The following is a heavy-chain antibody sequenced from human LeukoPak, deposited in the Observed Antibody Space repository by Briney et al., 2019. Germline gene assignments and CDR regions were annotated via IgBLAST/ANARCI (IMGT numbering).Heavy chain of an antibody. D-gene: IGHD3-3*01. V-gene: IGHV3-30*18. CDR3: AKTPTPPLRFLEWLLLGPGYYYYYMDV. Sequence: GGSLRLSCAASGFTFSSYAMHWVRQAPGKGLEWVAVISYDGSNKYYADSVKGRFTISRDNSKNTLYLQMNSLRAEDTAVYYCAKTPTPPLRFLEWLLLGPGYYYYYMDVWGKGTTVTVSS. J-gene: IGHJ6*03. CDR1: GFTFSSYA. CDR2: ISYDGSNK.